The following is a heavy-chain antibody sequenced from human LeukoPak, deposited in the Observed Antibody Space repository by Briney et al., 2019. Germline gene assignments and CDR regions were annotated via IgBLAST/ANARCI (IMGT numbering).Heavy chain of an antibody. J-gene: IGHJ4*02. Sequence: GGSLRLSCAASGFTFSSYEMNWVRQAPGEGLEWVSYISSSTSYINYADSVRGRFTISRDNAKNPLYLQMNSLRAEDTAVYYCARDLNWETYWGQGTLVSVSS. CDR2: ISSSTSYI. D-gene: IGHD7-27*01. CDR1: GFTFSSYE. V-gene: IGHV3-21*05. CDR3: ARDLNWETY.